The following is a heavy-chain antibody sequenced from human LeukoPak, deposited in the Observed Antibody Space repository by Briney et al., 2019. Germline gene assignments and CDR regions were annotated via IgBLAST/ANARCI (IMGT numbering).Heavy chain of an antibody. CDR2: INPNSGGT. Sequence: ASVKVSCKASGYTFTAYYMHWVRQAPGQGLEWMGWINPNSGGTNYAQKFQGRVTMTRDTSISTAYMELSRLRSDDTAVYYCARSREGYSSGWLPFRAFDIWGQGTMVTVSS. CDR1: GYTFTAYY. J-gene: IGHJ3*02. V-gene: IGHV1-2*02. D-gene: IGHD6-19*01. CDR3: ARSREGYSSGWLPFRAFDI.